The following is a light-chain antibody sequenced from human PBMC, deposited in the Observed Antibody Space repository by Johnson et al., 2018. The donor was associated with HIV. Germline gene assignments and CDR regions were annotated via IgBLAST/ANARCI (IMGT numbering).Light chain of an antibody. Sequence: HSVLTQPPSVSAAPRQKVTISCSGSSSNIGKNYVSWYRHLPGTAPKLLIYDNDKRPSGIPDRFSASKSGSSATLGITGLQTGDEADYYCATWVGSLTIGGVFGTGTKVTVL. J-gene: IGLJ1*01. CDR1: SSNIGKNY. CDR3: ATWVGSLTIGGV. CDR2: DND. V-gene: IGLV1-51*01.